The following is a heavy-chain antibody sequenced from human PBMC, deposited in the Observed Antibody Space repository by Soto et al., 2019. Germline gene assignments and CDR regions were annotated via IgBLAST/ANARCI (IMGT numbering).Heavy chain of an antibody. CDR2: ISANGGGT. CDR1: GFTFSSYA. D-gene: IGHD3-3*01. J-gene: IGHJ4*02. Sequence: EVQVLEPGGGVVQPGGSLRLSCAASGFTFSSYAMSWVRQAPGMGLEWVSGISANGGGTYYADSVKGRFSISRDNSKNTLYLKMNSLRVEDTAVYYCAQISLEWLVSPRDPVDYWGQGTLVTVSS. V-gene: IGHV3-23*01. CDR3: AQISLEWLVSPRDPVDY.